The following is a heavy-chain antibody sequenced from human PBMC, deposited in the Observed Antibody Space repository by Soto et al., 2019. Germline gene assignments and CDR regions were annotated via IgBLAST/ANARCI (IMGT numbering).Heavy chain of an antibody. D-gene: IGHD5-18*01. Sequence: GESLQISCKGSGYSFTSYWIGCVRQMPGKGLEWIGIIYPGDSDTRYSPSFQGQVTISADKSISTAYLQWSSLKASDTAMYYCARRRGGDTAIRYGMEVWGEGTTVTVSS. V-gene: IGHV5-51*01. J-gene: IGHJ6*04. CDR1: GYSFTSYW. CDR2: IYPGDSDT. CDR3: ARRRGGDTAIRYGMEV.